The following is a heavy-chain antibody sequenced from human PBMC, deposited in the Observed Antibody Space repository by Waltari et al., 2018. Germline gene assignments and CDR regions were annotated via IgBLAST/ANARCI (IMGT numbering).Heavy chain of an antibody. D-gene: IGHD1-20*01. J-gene: IGHJ4*02. V-gene: IGHV3-23*01. CDR3: AKPFYNWDDPLHS. CDR2: ISVSDDT. CDR1: GFTFCSHA. Sequence: DVQVLESGGGLVQPGGSLRLSCTVSGFTFCSHAISWVRQAPGAGLLWVSAISVSDDTYYANSVKGRFTISRDTSTNTVYLQLKNLRTEDTALYYCAKPFYNWDDPLHSWGRGTLVTVSS.